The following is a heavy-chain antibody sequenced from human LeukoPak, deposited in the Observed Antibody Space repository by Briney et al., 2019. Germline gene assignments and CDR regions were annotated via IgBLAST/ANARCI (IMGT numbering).Heavy chain of an antibody. CDR2: IYYSETT. CDR3: ARQRANYYYYYVDV. J-gene: IGHJ6*03. V-gene: IGHV4-39*01. Sequence: SETLSLTCTVSGGSINTANYYWGWLRQPPGKGLEWIGSIYYSETTYDNPSLKSRVTISIETSKNQFSLRLSSVTASDTAVYYCARQRANYYYYYVDVWGEGTTVAVS. CDR1: GGSINTANYY.